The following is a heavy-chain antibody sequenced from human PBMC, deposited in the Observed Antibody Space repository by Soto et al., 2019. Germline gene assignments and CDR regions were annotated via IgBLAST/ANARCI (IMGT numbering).Heavy chain of an antibody. V-gene: IGHV4-59*01. CDR1: GGSISSYY. Sequence: SETLSLTCTVSGGSISSYYWSWIRQPPGKGLEWIGYIYYSGSTNYNPSLKSRVTISVDTSKNQFSLKLSSVTAADTAVYYCARTDYGEPSYATDVWGQGPTVTVSS. CDR3: ARTDYGEPSYATDV. J-gene: IGHJ6*02. D-gene: IGHD4-17*01. CDR2: IYYSGST.